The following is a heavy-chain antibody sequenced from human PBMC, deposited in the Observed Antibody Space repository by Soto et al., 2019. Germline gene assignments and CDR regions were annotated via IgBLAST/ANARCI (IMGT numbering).Heavy chain of an antibody. D-gene: IGHD3-3*01. CDR2: INHSGST. Sequence: PSETLSLTCAVYGGSFSGYYWSWIRQPPGKGLEWIGEINHSGSTNYNPSLKSRVTISVDTSKNQFSLKLSSVTAADTAVYYCARAGERMTIFGVVIDYAFDSWGQGTMVTVAS. J-gene: IGHJ3*02. CDR3: ARAGERMTIFGVVIDYAFDS. V-gene: IGHV4-34*01. CDR1: GGSFSGYY.